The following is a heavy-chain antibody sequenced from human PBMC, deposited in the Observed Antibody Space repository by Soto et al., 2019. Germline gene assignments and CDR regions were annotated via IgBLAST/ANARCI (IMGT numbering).Heavy chain of an antibody. CDR2: IDPKSGGT. V-gene: IGHV1-2*02. J-gene: IGHJ4*02. CDR3: ARVSVDVPE. CDR1: GPTFIAYY. D-gene: IGHD5-12*01. Sequence: QLAQSGAEVKKPGASVKVSCKTSGPTFIAYYIHLVRQAPGQGLEWMGWIDPKSGGTTYEQKFLGRVTMTRDASINTAYMELNRLTSDDTAVYYCARVSVDVPEWGQGTLLTVSS.